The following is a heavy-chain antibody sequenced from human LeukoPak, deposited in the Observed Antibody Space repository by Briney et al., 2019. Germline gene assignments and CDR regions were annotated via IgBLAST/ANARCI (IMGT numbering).Heavy chain of an antibody. CDR2: IYYSGST. J-gene: IGHJ4*02. Sequence: SETLSLTCTVSGDSISSGGYYWRWLRQHPGKGLEWIGYIYYSGSTYYNPSLKSRVTISVDTSKNQFSLKLSSVTAADTAVYYCARDLEAGAARDWGQGTLVTVSS. D-gene: IGHD6-6*01. CDR3: ARDLEAGAARD. V-gene: IGHV4-31*03. CDR1: GDSISSGGYY.